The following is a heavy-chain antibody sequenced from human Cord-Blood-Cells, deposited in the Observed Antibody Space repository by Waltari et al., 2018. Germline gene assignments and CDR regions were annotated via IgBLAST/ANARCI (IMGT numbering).Heavy chain of an antibody. V-gene: IGHV4-34*01. D-gene: IGHD7-27*01. Sequence: QVQLQQWGAGLLKPSETLSLTCAVYGGSFSGYYWSWIRQPPGKGLEWIGEINHSGSTNYNPSLKRRVTISVDTSKNQFSLKLSSVTAADTAVYYCARGFNWGLDAVDIWGQGTMVTVSS. J-gene: IGHJ3*02. CDR1: GGSFSGYY. CDR3: ARGFNWGLDAVDI. CDR2: INHSGST.